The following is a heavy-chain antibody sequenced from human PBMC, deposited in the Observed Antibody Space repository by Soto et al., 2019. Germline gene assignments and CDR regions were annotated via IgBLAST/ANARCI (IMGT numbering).Heavy chain of an antibody. CDR1: GLTFSKFE. J-gene: IGHJ4*02. V-gene: IGHV3-48*03. D-gene: IGHD2-21*01. CDR3: VRVGIVARPY. Sequence: GGSLRLSCEASGLTFSKFEMTWVRQAPGQGLEWVSSISSDGATIYYADSVKGRFTISRDNDKNLLYLQMNSLKGEDTATYYCVRVGIVARPYWGQGTPVTVSS. CDR2: ISSDGATI.